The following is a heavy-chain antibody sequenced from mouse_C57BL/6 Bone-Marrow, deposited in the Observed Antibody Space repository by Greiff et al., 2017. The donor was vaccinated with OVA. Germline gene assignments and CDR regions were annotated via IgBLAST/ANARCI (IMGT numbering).Heavy chain of an antibody. D-gene: IGHD1-1*01. J-gene: IGHJ4*01. CDR2: IYPGNSDT. CDR3: TRLENYYGSTYYAMDY. V-gene: IGHV1-5*01. CDR1: GYTFTSYW. Sequence: EVKLVESGTVLARPGASVKMSCKTSGYTFTSYWMHWVKQRPGQGLEWIGAIYPGNSDTSYNQKFKGKAKLTAVTSASTAYMELSSLTNEDSAVYYCTRLENYYGSTYYAMDYWGQGTSVTVSS.